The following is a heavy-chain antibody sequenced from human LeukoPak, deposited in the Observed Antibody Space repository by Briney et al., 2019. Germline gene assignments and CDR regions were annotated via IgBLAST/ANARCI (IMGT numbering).Heavy chain of an antibody. CDR3: AKPTYYYDSSGYYETYYFDY. CDR2: ISGSGGST. CDR1: GFTFSSYA. V-gene: IGHV3-23*01. J-gene: IGHJ4*02. Sequence: GGSLRLSCAASGFTFSSYAMSWVCQAPGKGLEWVSAISGSGGSTYYADSVKGRFTISRDNSKNTLYLRVNSLRAEDTAVYYCAKPTYYYDSSGYYETYYFDYWGQGTLVTVSS. D-gene: IGHD3-22*01.